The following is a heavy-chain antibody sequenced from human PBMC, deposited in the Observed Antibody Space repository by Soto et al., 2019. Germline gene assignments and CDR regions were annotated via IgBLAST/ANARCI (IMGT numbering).Heavy chain of an antibody. CDR1: GGSIIDNNYY. V-gene: IGHV4-39*01. D-gene: IGHD1-26*01. CDR2: IYYTGST. J-gene: IGHJ4*02. CDR3: ERHKVGTIDF. Sequence: QVQLQESGPGLVKPSETLSLTCTVSGGSIIDNNYYWGWVRQPPGKGPEWIASIYYTGSTYYTPSLKSRVTISADTSKNQFSLCLSSVTAADSAVYDCERHKVGTIDFWCQGTLVTVSS.